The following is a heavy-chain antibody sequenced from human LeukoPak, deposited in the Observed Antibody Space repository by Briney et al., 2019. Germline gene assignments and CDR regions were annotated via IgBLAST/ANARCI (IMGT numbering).Heavy chain of an antibody. J-gene: IGHJ6*04. V-gene: IGHV3-21*04. Sequence: GGSLRLSCAASGFTFSSYSMNWVRQAPGKGLEWVSSISSSSSYISYADSVKGRFTISRDNAKNSLYLQMNSLRAEDTAVYYCAAPRVGSGSYYKGSYYYGMDVWGKGTTVTVSS. CDR3: AAPRVGSGSYYKGSYYYGMDV. CDR1: GFTFSSYS. D-gene: IGHD3-10*01. CDR2: ISSSSSYI.